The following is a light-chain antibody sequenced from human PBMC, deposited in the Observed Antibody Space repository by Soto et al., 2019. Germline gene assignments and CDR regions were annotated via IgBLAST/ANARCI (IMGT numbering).Light chain of an antibody. J-gene: IGLJ1*01. CDR2: RNN. V-gene: IGLV1-47*01. CDR3: AAWDDSLSGYV. Sequence: QSVLTKAPSASGIPGQRVTISCSRSSSNIGSDYVYWYQQFPGTAPKLLIYRNNQRPSGVPDRFSGSKSGTSASLAISGLRSEDEADYYCAAWDDSLSGYVFGTGTKVTVL. CDR1: SSNIGSDY.